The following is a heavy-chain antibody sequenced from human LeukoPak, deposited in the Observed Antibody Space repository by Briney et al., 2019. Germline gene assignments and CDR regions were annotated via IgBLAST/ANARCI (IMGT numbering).Heavy chain of an antibody. CDR2: INHSGSS. Sequence: SETLSLTCAVSGGSFSGYYWSWIRQPPGKGLEWIGEINHSGSSSYKPSLKSRVTISVDMSKNQFSLKLSSVTAADTAVYYCARSNYDILTGYVDAFDIWGQGTMVTVSS. CDR1: GGSFSGYY. V-gene: IGHV4-34*01. D-gene: IGHD3-9*01. J-gene: IGHJ3*02. CDR3: ARSNYDILTGYVDAFDI.